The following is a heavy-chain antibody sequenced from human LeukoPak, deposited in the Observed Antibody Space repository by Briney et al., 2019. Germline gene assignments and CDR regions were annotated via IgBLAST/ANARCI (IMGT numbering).Heavy chain of an antibody. V-gene: IGHV4-30-2*01. CDR1: GGSISSNAYS. Sequence: SETLSLTCAVSGGSISSNAYSCDWIRQPPGKGLEWIGYIFHSGSTYYNPSLKSRVIMSVDRSKNQFSLRLSSVTAADAAVYYFARATAMITCFDDWGQGTLVTVSS. D-gene: IGHD5-18*01. CDR3: ARATAMITCFDD. CDR2: IFHSGST. J-gene: IGHJ4*02.